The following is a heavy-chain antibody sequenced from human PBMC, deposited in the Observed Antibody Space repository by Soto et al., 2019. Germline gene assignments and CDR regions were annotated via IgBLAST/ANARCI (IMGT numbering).Heavy chain of an antibody. Sequence: SVKVSCKASGGTFSSYAISWVRQAPGQGLEWMGGIIPIFGTANYAQKFQGRVTITADESTSTAYMELSSLRSEDTAVYYCARDTSTDRRPTDYYYYGMDVWGQGTTVTVSS. V-gene: IGHV1-69*13. CDR3: ARDTSTDRRPTDYYYYGMDV. CDR1: GGTFSSYA. D-gene: IGHD2-2*01. CDR2: IIPIFGTA. J-gene: IGHJ6*02.